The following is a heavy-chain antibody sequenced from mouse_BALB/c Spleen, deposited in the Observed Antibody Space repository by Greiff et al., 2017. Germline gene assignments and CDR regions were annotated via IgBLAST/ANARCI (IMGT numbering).Heavy chain of an antibody. J-gene: IGHJ1*01. CDR3: ARSRYGSSYWYFDV. V-gene: IGHV5-17*02. CDR2: ISSGSSTI. D-gene: IGHD1-1*01. Sequence: EVHLVESGGGLVQPGGSRKLSCAASGFTFSSFGMHWVRQAPEKGLEWVAYISSGSSTIYYADTVKGRFTISRDNPKNTLFLQMTSLRSEDTAMYYCARSRYGSSYWYFDVWGAGTTVTVSS. CDR1: GFTFSSFG.